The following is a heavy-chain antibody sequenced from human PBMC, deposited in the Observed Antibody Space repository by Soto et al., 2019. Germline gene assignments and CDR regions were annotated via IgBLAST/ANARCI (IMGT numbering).Heavy chain of an antibody. D-gene: IGHD4-4*01. J-gene: IGHJ6*02. CDR3: TSPWPAPLGNYVYYYYGMDV. CDR1: GFTFSNAW. Sequence: GGSLRLSCAAAGFTFSNAWMNWVRQAPGKGLEWVGRIKSKTDGGTTDYAASVKGRFTISRDDSKNTLYLQMNSLKTEDTAVYYCTSPWPAPLGNYVYYYYGMDVWGQGTTVTVSS. V-gene: IGHV3-15*07. CDR2: IKSKTDGGTT.